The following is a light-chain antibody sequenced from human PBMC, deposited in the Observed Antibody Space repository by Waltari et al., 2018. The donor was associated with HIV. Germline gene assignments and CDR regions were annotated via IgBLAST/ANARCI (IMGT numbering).Light chain of an antibody. CDR3: AAWDDSLNGYV. CDR1: SSNIGRNS. CDR2: GDD. J-gene: IGLJ1*01. Sequence: QSVLTQPPSASGTPGPRVTLSCSGSSSNIGRNSVNWYQQLPGTAPKLLIYGDDQRPSGVPDRFSGSKSGTSASLAISGPQSEDEAVYFCAAWDDSLNGYVFGAGTKVTVL. V-gene: IGLV1-44*01.